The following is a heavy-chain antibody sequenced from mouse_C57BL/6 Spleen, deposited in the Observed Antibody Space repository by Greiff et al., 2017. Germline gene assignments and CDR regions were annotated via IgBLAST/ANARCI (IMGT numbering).Heavy chain of an antibody. CDR1: GYTFTDYE. J-gene: IGHJ2*01. CDR2: IDPETGGT. D-gene: IGHD6-2*01. Sequence: QVQLQQSGAELVRPGASVTLSCKASGYTFTDYEMHWVKQTPVHGLEWIGAIDPETGGTAYNQKFKGKAILTADKSSSTAYMELRSLTSEDSAVYYITRQRAFSGHFVYWGRGTTLAVSS. V-gene: IGHV1-15*01. CDR3: TRQRAFSGHFVY.